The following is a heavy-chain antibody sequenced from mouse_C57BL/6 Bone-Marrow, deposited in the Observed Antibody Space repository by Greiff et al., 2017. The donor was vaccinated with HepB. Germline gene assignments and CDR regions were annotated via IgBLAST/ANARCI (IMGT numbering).Heavy chain of an antibody. Sequence: EVMLVESGGGLVKPGGSLKLSCAAFGFTFSSYAMSWVRQTPEKRLEWVATISDGGSYTYYPDNVKGRFTISRDNAKNNLYLQMSHLKSEDTAMYYCARGGDGYYLYAMDYWGQGTSVTVSS. D-gene: IGHD2-3*01. V-gene: IGHV5-4*03. CDR2: ISDGGSYT. CDR3: ARGGDGYYLYAMDY. CDR1: GFTFSSYA. J-gene: IGHJ4*01.